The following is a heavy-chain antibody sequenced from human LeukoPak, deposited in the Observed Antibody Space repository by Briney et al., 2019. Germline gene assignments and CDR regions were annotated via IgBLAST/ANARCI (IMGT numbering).Heavy chain of an antibody. CDR2: IIPIFGTA. J-gene: IGHJ3*02. D-gene: IGHD6-13*01. Sequence: SVKVSCKASGGTFSSYAISWVRQAPGQGLEWMGGIIPIFGTANYAQKFQGRVTITPDESTSTAYMELSSLRSEDTAVYYCARMVAAAGYDAFDIWGQGTMVTVSS. CDR1: GGTFSSYA. CDR3: ARMVAAAGYDAFDI. V-gene: IGHV1-69*13.